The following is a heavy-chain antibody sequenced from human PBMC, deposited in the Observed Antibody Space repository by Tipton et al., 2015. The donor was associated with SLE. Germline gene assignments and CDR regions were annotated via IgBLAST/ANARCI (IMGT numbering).Heavy chain of an antibody. V-gene: IGHV4-39*07. CDR2: VFHSGNT. J-gene: IGHJ3*02. CDR1: GGSISLTSFN. CDR3: ARPDRM. Sequence: TLSLTCTVSGGSISLTSFNWGWIRQPPGKGLEWIGCVFHSGNTYYNPSLKSRVTISVDTSKYEFYLKLRSVTAADTAVYYCARPDRMWGQGTMVAVSS. D-gene: IGHD1-14*01.